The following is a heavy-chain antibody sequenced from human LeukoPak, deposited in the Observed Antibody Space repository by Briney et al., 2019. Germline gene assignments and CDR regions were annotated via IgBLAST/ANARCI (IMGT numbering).Heavy chain of an antibody. Sequence: GGSLRLSCAASGFTFSRYWMSWMRQAPGKGLEWVANIKYDGYEEYYVDSVKGRFTISRDNTKNSLYLQLNSLRVDDTAVYYCKSGGATPGSFDYWGQGTLVTVSP. CDR1: GFTFSRYW. CDR2: IKYDGYEE. CDR3: KSGGATPGSFDY. J-gene: IGHJ4*02. D-gene: IGHD1-1*01. V-gene: IGHV3-7*01.